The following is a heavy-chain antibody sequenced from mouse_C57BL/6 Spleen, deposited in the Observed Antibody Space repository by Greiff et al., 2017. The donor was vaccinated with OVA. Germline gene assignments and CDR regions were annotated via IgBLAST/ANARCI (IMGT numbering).Heavy chain of an antibody. J-gene: IGHJ1*03. Sequence: QVHVKQSGPELVKPGASVKLSCKASGYTFTSYDINWVKQRPGQGLEWIGWIYPRDGSTKYNEKFKGKATLTVDTSSSTAYMELHSLTSEDSAVYFCAREGDGSYWYFDVWGTGTTVTVSS. D-gene: IGHD2-3*01. V-gene: IGHV1-85*01. CDR1: GYTFTSYD. CDR2: IYPRDGST. CDR3: AREGDGSYWYFDV.